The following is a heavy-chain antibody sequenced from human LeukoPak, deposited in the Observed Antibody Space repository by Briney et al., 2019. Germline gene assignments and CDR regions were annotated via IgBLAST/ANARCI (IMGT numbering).Heavy chain of an antibody. Sequence: KASETLSLTCAVSGGSISSINWWSWVRQAPGKGLEWIGEIYHTGSTNYNPSLKSRVTISVDKSKNHFSLNLSSVTAADTAVYYCARVGYHYYDSTGYSNFDYWGQGTLVTVSS. V-gene: IGHV4-4*02. D-gene: IGHD3-22*01. J-gene: IGHJ4*02. CDR1: GGSISSINW. CDR3: ARVGYHYYDSTGYSNFDY. CDR2: IYHTGST.